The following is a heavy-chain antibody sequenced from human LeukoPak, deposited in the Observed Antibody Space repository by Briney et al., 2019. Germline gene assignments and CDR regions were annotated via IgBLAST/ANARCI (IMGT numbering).Heavy chain of an antibody. CDR1: GGSISSGAYH. CDR3: ARGFYGSGSQFDY. Sequence: SETLSLTCAVFGGSISSGAYHWSWIRPPPGMGLVWIGYIFHTGHTSYNPSLKSRVTISVDMSKNQLSLKLSSVTAADTAVYYCARGFYGSGSQFDYWGQGTLVTVSS. D-gene: IGHD3-10*01. CDR2: IFHTGHT. V-gene: IGHV4-30-2*01. J-gene: IGHJ4*02.